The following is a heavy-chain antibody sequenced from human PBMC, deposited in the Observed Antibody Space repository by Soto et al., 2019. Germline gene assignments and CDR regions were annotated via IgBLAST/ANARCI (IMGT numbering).Heavy chain of an antibody. CDR3: AQPLNLLSVTPVPPFDY. Sequence: ESRSVPWTVAGGCLSSSSYYWRWLRQAPRKGREWVGTSSYSASFSGSTYYNPSLNSRVTISVDTSSNHFSLKLRSVKAAGTAVYYCAQPLNLLSVTPVPPFDYWGQGIMVTGYS. V-gene: IGHV4-39*01. J-gene: IGHJ4*02. CDR1: GGCLSSSSYY. CDR2: SSYSASFSGST. D-gene: IGHD4-17*01.